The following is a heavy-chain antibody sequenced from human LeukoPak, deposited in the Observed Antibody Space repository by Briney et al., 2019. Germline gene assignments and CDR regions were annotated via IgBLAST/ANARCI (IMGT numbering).Heavy chain of an antibody. V-gene: IGHV3-7*01. D-gene: IGHD4-11*01. CDR3: ATYSTRNAREFQS. CDR1: GFILSNCW. CDR2: IRTDASEM. J-gene: IGHJ1*01. Sequence: GGSLRLSCETSGFILSNCWMTWVRQAPGKGLEWVANIRTDASEMYYADSVKGRFTISRDNAKMSLYLQMNSLRVEDTAVYYCATYSTRNAREFQSWGQGTLVTVSS.